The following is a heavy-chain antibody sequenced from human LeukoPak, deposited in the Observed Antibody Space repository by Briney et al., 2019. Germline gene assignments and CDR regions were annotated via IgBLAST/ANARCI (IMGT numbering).Heavy chain of an antibody. CDR3: ARDYSGSYYGWFDP. V-gene: IGHV1-18*01. J-gene: IGHJ5*02. Sequence: ASVKVSCKTSGYTFTDYDITWVRQAPGQGLEWMGWISTYNDNTNYAQKLQGRVTMTTDTSTSTAYMELRSLRSDDTAVYYCARDYSGSYYGWFDPWGQGTLVTVSS. CDR2: ISTYNDNT. D-gene: IGHD1-26*01. CDR1: GYTFTDYD.